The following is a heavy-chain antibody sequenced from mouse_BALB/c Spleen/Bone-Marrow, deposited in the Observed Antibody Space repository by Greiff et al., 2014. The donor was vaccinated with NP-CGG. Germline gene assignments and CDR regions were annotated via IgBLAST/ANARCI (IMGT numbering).Heavy chain of an antibody. V-gene: IGHV5-6-4*01. CDR2: ISSGGSYT. J-gene: IGHJ1*01. CDR3: SKLLHGRKYFDV. CDR1: GFTFSGYT. Sequence: EVQLVESGGGLVKPGGSLKLSCAASGFTFSGYTMSWVRQTPEKRLEWVATISSGGSYTYYLDSVKGRFTISRDNAENTLYLQMSGRTSEDEAVNYCSKLLHGRKYFDVWGEGTTVTVSS. D-gene: IGHD1-1*01.